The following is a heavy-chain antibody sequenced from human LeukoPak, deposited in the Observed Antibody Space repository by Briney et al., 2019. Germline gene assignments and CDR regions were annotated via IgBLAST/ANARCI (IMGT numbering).Heavy chain of an antibody. CDR1: GGSISRYY. CDR3: ARGKDYYDSSGSPYDALDI. D-gene: IGHD3-22*01. CDR2: IYCSGST. V-gene: IGHV4-59*01. J-gene: IGHJ3*02. Sequence: SETLSLTCTVSGGSISRYYWSWIRQPPGKGLEWIGYIYCSGSTNYNPSLKSRFTISVDTSKNQFSLKLSSVTDADTAVYYCARGKDYYDSSGSPYDALDIWGQGTMVTVSS.